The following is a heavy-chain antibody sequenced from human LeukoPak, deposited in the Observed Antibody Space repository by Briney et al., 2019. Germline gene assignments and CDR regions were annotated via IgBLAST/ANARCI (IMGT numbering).Heavy chain of an antibody. D-gene: IGHD2-21*02. CDR3: ARAPMVTAIGGLDY. J-gene: IGHJ4*02. Sequence: SVKVSCKAPGGTFSSYAISWVRQAPGQGLEWMGGIIPIFGTANYAQKFQGRVTITADESTSTAYMELSSLRSEDTAVYYCARAPMVTAIGGLDYWGQGTLVTVSS. CDR1: GGTFSSYA. CDR2: IIPIFGTA. V-gene: IGHV1-69*13.